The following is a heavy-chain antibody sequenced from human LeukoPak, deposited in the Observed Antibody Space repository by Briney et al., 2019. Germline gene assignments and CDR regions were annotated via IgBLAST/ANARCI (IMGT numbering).Heavy chain of an antibody. CDR2: ISSSGSSI. CDR3: VRDRGTYRPIDY. J-gene: IGHJ4*02. V-gene: IGHV3-11*01. Sequence: GGSLRLSCAASGFTFSDYYMSWIRQAPGKGLEWVSYISSSGSSIYSDSVKGRFTISRDNSKNTLYLQMNSLRAEDTAIYYCVRDRGTYRPIDYWGQGTLVTVSS. CDR1: GFTFSDYY. D-gene: IGHD1-26*01.